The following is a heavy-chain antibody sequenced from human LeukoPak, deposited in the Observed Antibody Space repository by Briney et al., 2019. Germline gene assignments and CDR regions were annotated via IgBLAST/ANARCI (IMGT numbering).Heavy chain of an antibody. J-gene: IGHJ6*03. Sequence: GGSLRLSCAASGFTFSGYGMHWVRQAPGKGLEWVALIHFDGGYKYNADSVKGRFTISRDNSKSTLYLQMNGLTAEDTAVYYCAKADRTGSYSYYYMDVWGKGTTVTVSS. CDR2: IHFDGGYK. D-gene: IGHD1-14*01. CDR3: AKADRTGSYSYYYMDV. CDR1: GFTFSGYG. V-gene: IGHV3-30*02.